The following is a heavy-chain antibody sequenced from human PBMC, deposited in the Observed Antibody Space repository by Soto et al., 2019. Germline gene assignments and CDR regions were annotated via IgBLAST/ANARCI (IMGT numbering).Heavy chain of an antibody. Sequence: PGESLKISCKGSGCSFTSYWIGWVRQMPGKGLEWMGIIFPADSDTRYSPSFRGQVTFSADKSITTAYLQWSSLKASDTAMYYCARLGPDYDYDSSGFYYWGQGTLVTVSS. CDR2: IFPADSDT. CDR3: ARLGPDYDYDSSGFYY. J-gene: IGHJ4*02. D-gene: IGHD3-22*01. CDR1: GCSFTSYW. V-gene: IGHV5-51*01.